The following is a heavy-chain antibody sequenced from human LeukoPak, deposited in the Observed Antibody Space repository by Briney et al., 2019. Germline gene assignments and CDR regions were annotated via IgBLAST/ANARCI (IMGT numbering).Heavy chain of an antibody. J-gene: IGHJ6*03. CDR2: MNPTSGDT. D-gene: IGHD2-21*01. CDR3: ARVVMKAFYYYYMDV. Sequence: ASVKVFCKASGYTFSDYDVNWVRQAPRQGLECMRWMNPTSGDTGYAQKFQGRVTMTRSMSRNTAYMELSRLRSEDTAVYFCARVVMKAFYYYYMDVWGKGTT. CDR1: GYTFSDYD. V-gene: IGHV1-8*01.